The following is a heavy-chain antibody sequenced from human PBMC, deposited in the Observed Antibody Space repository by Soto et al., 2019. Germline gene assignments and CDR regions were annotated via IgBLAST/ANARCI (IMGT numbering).Heavy chain of an antibody. CDR3: ARGRYDFWSGYHYYYYGMDV. V-gene: IGHV1-69*01. CDR2: IIPIFGTA. J-gene: IGHJ6*02. CDR1: GGTFSSYA. D-gene: IGHD3-3*01. Sequence: QVQLVQSGAEVKKPGSSVNVSCKASGGTFSSYAISWVRQAPGQGLEWMGGIIPIFGTANYAQKFQGRVTITADESTSTAYMELSSLRSEDTAVYYCARGRYDFWSGYHYYYYGMDVWGQGTTVTVSS.